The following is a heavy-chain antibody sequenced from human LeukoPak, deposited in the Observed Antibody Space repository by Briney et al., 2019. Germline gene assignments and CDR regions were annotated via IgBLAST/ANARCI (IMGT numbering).Heavy chain of an antibody. D-gene: IGHD6-13*01. Sequence: GGSLRLSCAASGFTLSSYGMTWVRQAPGKGLEWVSAFSASDGSAQYAESVRGRFTISRDNSKNTLYLQMDSLRAEDTAVYYCAKARIAAAGTGAFDVWGQGTTVTVSS. CDR3: AKARIAAAGTGAFDV. CDR1: GFTLSSYG. J-gene: IGHJ3*01. CDR2: FSASDGSA. V-gene: IGHV3-23*01.